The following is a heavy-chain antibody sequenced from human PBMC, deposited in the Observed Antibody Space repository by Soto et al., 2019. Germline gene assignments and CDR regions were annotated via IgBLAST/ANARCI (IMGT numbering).Heavy chain of an antibody. D-gene: IGHD5-12*01. CDR2: VSGSGEST. CDR1: GFTFNNYA. J-gene: IGHJ4*02. CDR3: AKVNSDYNFPDY. V-gene: IGHV3-23*01. Sequence: GGSLRLSCAASGFTFNNYAMRWVRQAPGKGLEWVSGVSGSGESTSYAESVKGRFTISRDNSKNTLYLQMNSLRAEDTAVYYCAKVNSDYNFPDYWGQGPLVTVSS.